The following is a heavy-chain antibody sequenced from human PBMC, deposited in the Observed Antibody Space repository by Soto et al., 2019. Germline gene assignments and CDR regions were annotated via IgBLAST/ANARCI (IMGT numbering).Heavy chain of an antibody. CDR3: ARDTGGSDDY. J-gene: IGHJ4*02. D-gene: IGHD3-16*01. V-gene: IGHV3-72*01. CDR1: GFTFSNYY. CDR2: SRNKANSYNT. Sequence: EVKLVESGGGLVQPGGSLRLSCAASGFTFSNYYMDWVRQVPGKGLEWVGRSRNKANSYNTEYAASVKDRFSISRDNSKDSMYLQMNSLKTEDTAVYYCARDTGGSDDYWGQGALVTVSS.